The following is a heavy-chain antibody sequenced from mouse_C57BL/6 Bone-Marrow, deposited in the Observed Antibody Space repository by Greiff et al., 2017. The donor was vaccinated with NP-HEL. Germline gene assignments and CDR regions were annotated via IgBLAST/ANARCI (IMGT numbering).Heavy chain of an antibody. D-gene: IGHD2-4*01. CDR3: AREGDYAWFAY. V-gene: IGHV1-81*01. Sequence: VQLQQSGAELARPGASVKLSCKASGYTFTSYGISWVKQRTGQGLEWIGEIYPRSGNTYYNEKFKGKATLTADKSSSTAYMELRSLTSEDSAVYFGAREGDYAWFAYWGQGTLVTVSA. CDR1: GYTFTSYG. J-gene: IGHJ3*01. CDR2: IYPRSGNT.